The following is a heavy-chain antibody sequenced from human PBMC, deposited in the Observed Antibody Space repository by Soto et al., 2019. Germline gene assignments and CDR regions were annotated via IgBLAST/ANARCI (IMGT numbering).Heavy chain of an antibody. Sequence: GGSLRLCCAASGFTFSSYGMHWVRQAPGKGLEWVAVIWYDGSNKYYADSVKGRFTISRDNSKNTLYLQMNSLRAEDTAVYYCARGYSGSYYYFDYWGQGTLVTVSS. CDR3: ARGYSGSYYYFDY. V-gene: IGHV3-33*01. CDR2: IWYDGSNK. CDR1: GFTFSSYG. D-gene: IGHD1-26*01. J-gene: IGHJ4*02.